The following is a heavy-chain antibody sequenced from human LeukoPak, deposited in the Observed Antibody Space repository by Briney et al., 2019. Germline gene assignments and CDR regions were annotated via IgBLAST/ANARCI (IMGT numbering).Heavy chain of an antibody. D-gene: IGHD3-10*01. CDR2: IYTSGST. CDR1: GGPISSYY. Sequence: PSETLSLTCTVSGGPISSYYWSWIRQPAGKGLEWIGRIYTSGSTNYNPSLKSRVTMSVDTSKNQFSLKLSSVTAADTAVYYCARDSTMVRGVDAFDIWGQGTMVTVSS. V-gene: IGHV4-4*07. J-gene: IGHJ3*02. CDR3: ARDSTMVRGVDAFDI.